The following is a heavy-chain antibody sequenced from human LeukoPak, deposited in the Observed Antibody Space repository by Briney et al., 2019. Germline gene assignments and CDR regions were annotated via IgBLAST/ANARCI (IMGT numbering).Heavy chain of an antibody. CDR3: TTDEGRRTYYDFWSGYWNYFDY. CDR1: GFTFSNAW. V-gene: IGHV3-15*01. J-gene: IGHJ4*02. D-gene: IGHD3-3*01. CDR2: IKSKTDGGTT. Sequence: PGGSLRLSCAASGFTFSNAWMSWVRQAPGKGLEWVGRIKSKTDGGTTDYAAPVKGRFTISRDDSKNTLYLKMNSLKTEDTAVYYCTTDEGRRTYYDFWSGYWNYFDYWGQGTLVTVSS.